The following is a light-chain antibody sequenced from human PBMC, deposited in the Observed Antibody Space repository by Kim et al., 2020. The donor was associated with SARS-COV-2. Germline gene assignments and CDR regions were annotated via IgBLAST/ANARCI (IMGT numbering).Light chain of an antibody. CDR3: QQYRSHST. Sequence: DIQMTQSPSILPASIGDTVTITCRASEFVNIWLAWYQQRPGQAPKLLIHKTSRLASGVPTRFSGGGSGTDFTLTISSLQPDDFATYFCQQYRSHSTFAQGTKVEVK. V-gene: IGKV1-5*03. CDR2: KTS. J-gene: IGKJ1*01. CDR1: EFVNIW.